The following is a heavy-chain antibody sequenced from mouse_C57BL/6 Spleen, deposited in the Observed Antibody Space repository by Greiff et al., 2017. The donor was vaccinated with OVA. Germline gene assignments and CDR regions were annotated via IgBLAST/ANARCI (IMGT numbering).Heavy chain of an antibody. D-gene: IGHD3-2*02. CDR2: IYPGSGNT. V-gene: IGHV1-81*01. CDR3: ARGDSSGYGFAY. J-gene: IGHJ3*01. Sequence: VQLQQSGAELARPGASVKLSCKASGYTFTSYGISWVKQRTGQGLEWIGEIYPGSGNTYYNEKFKGKATLTADKSSSTAYMELRSLTSEDSAVYFCARGDSSGYGFAYWGQGTLVTVSA. CDR1: GYTFTSYG.